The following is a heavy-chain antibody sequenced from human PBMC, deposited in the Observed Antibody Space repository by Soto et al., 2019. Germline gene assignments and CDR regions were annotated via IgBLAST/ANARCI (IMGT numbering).Heavy chain of an antibody. D-gene: IGHD2-2*01. CDR1: GFTFSSYS. Sequence: GGSLRLSCAASGFTFSSYSMNWVRQAPGKGLEWVSSISSSSSYIYYAGSVKGRFTISRDNAKNSLYLQMNSLRAEDTAVYYCAKGLGYCSSTSCYSDYYYYGMDVWGQGTTVTVSS. J-gene: IGHJ6*02. V-gene: IGHV3-21*01. CDR3: AKGLGYCSSTSCYSDYYYYGMDV. CDR2: ISSSSSYI.